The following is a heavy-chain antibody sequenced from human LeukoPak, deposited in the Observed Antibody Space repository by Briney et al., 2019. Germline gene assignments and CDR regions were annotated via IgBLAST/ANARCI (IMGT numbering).Heavy chain of an antibody. CDR1: GGTISSYA. CDR3: ATPTIPYIQLWFRGPRWRFDY. Sequence: ASVKVSCKASGGTISSYAISWVRQAPGQGLEWMGGIIPIIGTANYAQKFQGRVTITADESTSTAYMELSSLRSEDTAVYYCATPTIPYIQLWFRGPRWRFDYWGQGTLVTVSS. D-gene: IGHD5-18*01. V-gene: IGHV1-69*01. CDR2: IIPIIGTA. J-gene: IGHJ4*02.